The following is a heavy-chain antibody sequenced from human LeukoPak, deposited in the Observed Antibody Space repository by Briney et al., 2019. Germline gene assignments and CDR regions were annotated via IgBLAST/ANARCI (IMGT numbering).Heavy chain of an antibody. CDR3: ARIQDYGDYVPSSEFDY. V-gene: IGHV1-18*01. J-gene: IGHJ4*02. D-gene: IGHD4-17*01. CDR1: GYTFTRYG. Sequence: ASVKVSCKASGYTFTRYGISWVRQAPGQGLEWMGWISAYNGNTNYAQKLQGRVTMTTDTSTSTAYMELRSLRSDDTAVYYCARIQDYGDYVPSSEFDYSSQGTLVTVSS. CDR2: ISAYNGNT.